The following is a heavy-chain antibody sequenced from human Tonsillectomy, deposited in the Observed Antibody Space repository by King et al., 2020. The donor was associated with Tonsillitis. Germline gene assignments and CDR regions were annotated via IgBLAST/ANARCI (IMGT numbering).Heavy chain of an antibody. V-gene: IGHV4-34*12. CDR1: GGSFSGYY. J-gene: IGHJ4*02. CDR3: ARVGSDSSGYPFDY. Sequence: VQLQQWGAGLLKPSETLSLTCAVYGGSFSGYYWSWIRQPPGKGMEWIGEIIHSGSTNYNPSLTSRFPISVDTSKNQFSLYLSSVTASDTAVYYCARVGSDSSGYPFDYWGQGTLVTVSS. D-gene: IGHD3-22*01. CDR2: IIHSGST.